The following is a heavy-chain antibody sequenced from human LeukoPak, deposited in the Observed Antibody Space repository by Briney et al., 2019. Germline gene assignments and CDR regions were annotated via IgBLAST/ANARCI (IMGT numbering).Heavy chain of an antibody. D-gene: IGHD3-22*01. CDR1: GYSFSTYW. V-gene: IGHV5-51*01. CDR3: ARLNDYDSSGYYYVADY. CDR2: IHPGDSDT. Sequence: GESLKISCKGSGYSFSTYWIGWVRQMPGKGLEWMGIIHPGDSDTRYSPSFQGQVTISADKSISAAYLQWSSLKASDTAMYYCARLNDYDSSGYYYVADYWGQGTLVTVSS. J-gene: IGHJ4*02.